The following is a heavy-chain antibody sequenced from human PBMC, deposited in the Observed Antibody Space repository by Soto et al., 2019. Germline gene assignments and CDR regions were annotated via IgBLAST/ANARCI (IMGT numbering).Heavy chain of an antibody. J-gene: IGHJ6*02. CDR2: ISYDGINK. D-gene: IGHD1-7*01. V-gene: IGHV3-30*18. CDR1: VFTFSSYG. CDR3: AKDRPNWNYSPFYYYYYGMDV. Sequence: GFLRLCGAAPVFTFSSYGMHWVRQAPGKGLEWVAVISYDGINKYYADSVKGRFTISRDNSKNTLYLQMNSLRAEDTAVYYCAKDRPNWNYSPFYYYYYGMDVWGQGTTVTVSS.